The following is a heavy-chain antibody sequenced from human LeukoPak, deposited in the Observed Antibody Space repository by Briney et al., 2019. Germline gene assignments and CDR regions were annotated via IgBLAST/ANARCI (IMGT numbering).Heavy chain of an antibody. J-gene: IGHJ6*04. CDR2: ISSSGSTI. CDR3: AELGITMIGGV. Sequence: GGSLRLSCAACGFTFSSYEMNWVRQAPGKGLEWVSHISSSGSTIYYADSVKGRFTISRDNAKNSLYLQMNSLRAEDTAVYYCAELGITMIGGVWGKGTTVTISS. V-gene: IGHV3-48*03. D-gene: IGHD3-10*02. CDR1: GFTFSSYE.